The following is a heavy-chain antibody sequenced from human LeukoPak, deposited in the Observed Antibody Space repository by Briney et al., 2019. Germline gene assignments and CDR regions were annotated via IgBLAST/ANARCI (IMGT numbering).Heavy chain of an antibody. D-gene: IGHD4-17*01. CDR2: IYYSGSA. V-gene: IGHV4-59*12. CDR3: ASSYGDRDY. Sequence: SETLSLTCTVSGGSISSYYWSWIRQPPGKGLEWIGYIYYSGSANYNLSLKSRVTISVDTSKNQFSLKLSSVTAADTAVYYCASSYGDRDYWGQGTLVTVSS. CDR1: GGSISSYY. J-gene: IGHJ4*02.